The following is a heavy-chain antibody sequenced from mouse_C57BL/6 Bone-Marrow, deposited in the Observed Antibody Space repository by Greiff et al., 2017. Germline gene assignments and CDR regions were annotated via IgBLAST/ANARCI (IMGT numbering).Heavy chain of an antibody. CDR2: IYPGSGNT. Sequence: VQLQQSGAELVRPGASVKLSCKASGYTFTDYYINWVKQRPGQGLEWIARIYPGSGNTYYNEKFKGKATLTAEKSSSTAYMQRSSLTSEDSAVYFCARSSVGYYFDYWGQGTTLTVSS. V-gene: IGHV1-76*01. D-gene: IGHD1-1*02. CDR3: ARSSVGYYFDY. J-gene: IGHJ2*01. CDR1: GYTFTDYY.